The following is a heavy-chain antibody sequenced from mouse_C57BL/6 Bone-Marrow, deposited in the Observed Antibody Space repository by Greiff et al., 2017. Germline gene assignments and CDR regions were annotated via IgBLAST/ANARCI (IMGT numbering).Heavy chain of an antibody. CDR2: INPNNGGT. Sequence: EVQLQQSGPELVKPGASVKIPCKASGYTFTDYNMDWVKQSHGKSLEWIGDINPNNGGTIYNQKFKGKATLTVDKSSSTAYMELRSLTSEDTAVYYCAREDYCDSSYWFAYWGQGTLVTVSA. V-gene: IGHV1-18*01. CDR1: GYTFTDYN. D-gene: IGHD1-1*01. J-gene: IGHJ3*01. CDR3: AREDYCDSSYWFAY.